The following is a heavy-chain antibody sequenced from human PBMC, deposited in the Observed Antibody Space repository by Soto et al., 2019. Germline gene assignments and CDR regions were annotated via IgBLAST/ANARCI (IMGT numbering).Heavy chain of an antibody. D-gene: IGHD5-12*01. V-gene: IGHV3-23*01. Sequence: PGGSLRLSCAASGFTFSSYAMSWVRQAPGKGLEWVSAISGSGGSTYYADSVKGRFTISRDNSKNTLYLQMNSLRAEDTAVYYCAKVGPPGIVATTPQYFDYWGQGTLVTVS. CDR1: GFTFSSYA. J-gene: IGHJ4*02. CDR3: AKVGPPGIVATTPQYFDY. CDR2: ISGSGGST.